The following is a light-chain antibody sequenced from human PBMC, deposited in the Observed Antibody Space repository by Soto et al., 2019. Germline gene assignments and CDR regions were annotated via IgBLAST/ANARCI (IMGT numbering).Light chain of an antibody. CDR1: SSDVGGYNS. CDR2: DVS. CDR3: CSYAVTSTWV. J-gene: IGLJ3*02. Sequence: QSALTQPRSVSGSPGQSVTISCTGTSSDVGGYNSVSWYQQYPGKAPKLMIYDVSKRPSGVPDRFSGSKSGNAASLTISGLQAEDEADYYCCSYAVTSTWVFGGGTKLTVL. V-gene: IGLV2-11*01.